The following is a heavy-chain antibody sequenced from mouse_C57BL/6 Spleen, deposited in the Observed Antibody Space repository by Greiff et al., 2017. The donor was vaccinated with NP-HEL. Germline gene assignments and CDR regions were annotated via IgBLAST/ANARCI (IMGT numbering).Heavy chain of an antibody. Sequence: QVQLQQPGAELVKPAASVSLSCKASGYTFTSYWMHWVHQRPGRGLEWIGRIDPNSGGTKYNAQFNSKATLTVDKPSSTEYMQLSSQTSEDYGVYCCARPEAVKGYWGQGTTVTVSS. CDR3: ARPEAVKGY. J-gene: IGHJ2*01. CDR1: GYTFTSYW. CDR2: IDPNSGGT. V-gene: IGHV1-72*01.